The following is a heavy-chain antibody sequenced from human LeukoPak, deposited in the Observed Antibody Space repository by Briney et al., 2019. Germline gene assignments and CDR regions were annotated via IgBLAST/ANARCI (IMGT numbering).Heavy chain of an antibody. CDR2: IYYSGST. V-gene: IGHV4-59*08. Sequence: SETLSLTCTVSGGSISSYYWSWIRQSPGKGLEWIGYIYYSGSTNYTPSLKSRVTMSVDTSKNQSSLKLSSVTAADTAVYYCARRGSSGYVDYWGQGTLVTVSS. CDR1: GGSISSYY. J-gene: IGHJ4*02. D-gene: IGHD3-22*01. CDR3: ARRGSSGYVDY.